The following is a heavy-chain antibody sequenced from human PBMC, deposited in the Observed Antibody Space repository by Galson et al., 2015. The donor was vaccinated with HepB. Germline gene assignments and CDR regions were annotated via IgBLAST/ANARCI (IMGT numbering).Heavy chain of an antibody. CDR1: GYTFTDYY. Sequence: VKVSCKASGYTFTDYYMHWVRLAPGQGLEWMGRINPNSGGANYAQKFQGRVTLTRDTSISTAYMELSRLRSDDTAVYYCARPPYCSGGTCYDYWGRGTLVTVSS. J-gene: IGHJ4*02. CDR3: ARPPYCSGGTCYDY. CDR2: INPNSGGA. D-gene: IGHD2-15*01. V-gene: IGHV1-2*06.